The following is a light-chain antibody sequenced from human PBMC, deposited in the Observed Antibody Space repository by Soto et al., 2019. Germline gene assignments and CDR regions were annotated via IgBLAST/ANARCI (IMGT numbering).Light chain of an antibody. J-gene: IGKJ4*01. CDR3: QQSFNTPLT. V-gene: IGKV1-39*01. CDR2: DAS. Sequence: DIQLTQSPSSLSASVGDRVSITCRASQSISSYLNWYQQKPGKAPQLLIYDASRVPGGVPSRFSGSGSGTVFTLTISNLQPEDFATYFCQQSFNTPLTFGGGTKVEIK. CDR1: QSISSY.